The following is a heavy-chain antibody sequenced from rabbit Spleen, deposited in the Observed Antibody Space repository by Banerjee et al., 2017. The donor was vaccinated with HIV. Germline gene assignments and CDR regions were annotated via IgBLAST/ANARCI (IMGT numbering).Heavy chain of an antibody. CDR1: GIDFNTNYY. D-gene: IGHD1-1*01. CDR2: IGTGDGDA. CDR3: AAYPYTSNAL. Sequence: QEQLVESGGGLVQPEGSLTLTCTASGIDFNTNYYICWVRHPPGKGLEWIACIGTGDGDAYYASWAKGRFTISKTSSTTVTLQMTSLTVPDTATYFCAAYPYTSNALWGPGTLVTVS. V-gene: IGHV1S45*01. J-gene: IGHJ4*01.